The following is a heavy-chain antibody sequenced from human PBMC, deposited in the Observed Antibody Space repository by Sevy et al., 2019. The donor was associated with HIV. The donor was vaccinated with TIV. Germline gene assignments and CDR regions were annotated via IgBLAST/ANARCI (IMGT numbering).Heavy chain of an antibody. CDR1: GFIFTDYW. CDR3: AREVGGFNWRPYYFDS. Sequence: GGSLRLSCETSGFIFTDYWMSWVRQIPGKGLEWVATIKQDQSVKYYVDSVKGRFAISRDSAKKSVSLQMNGLRAEDTALYFCAREVGGFNWRPYYFDSWGQGTLVTVSS. V-gene: IGHV3-7*01. J-gene: IGHJ4*02. D-gene: IGHD3-3*01. CDR2: IKQDQSVK.